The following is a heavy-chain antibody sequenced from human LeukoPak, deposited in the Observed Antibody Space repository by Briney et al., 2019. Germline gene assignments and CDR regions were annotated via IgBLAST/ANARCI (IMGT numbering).Heavy chain of an antibody. CDR3: ARGGWKLGADY. Sequence: KPSETLSLTCTVSGPSISTYYASWLRQPPRKGLDWIGNIYYSGSTNYNPSLKSRVAISVDTSKDQFYLKLSSVSAADTAVYYCARGGWKLGADYWGQGTLVTVSS. J-gene: IGHJ4*02. CDR1: GPSISTYY. V-gene: IGHV4-59*01. D-gene: IGHD4-23*01. CDR2: IYYSGST.